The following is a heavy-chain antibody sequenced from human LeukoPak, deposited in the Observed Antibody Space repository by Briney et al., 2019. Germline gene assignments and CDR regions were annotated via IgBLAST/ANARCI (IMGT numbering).Heavy chain of an antibody. Sequence: GGSLRLSCAASGFSFSTYAMSWVRQAPGKGLEWVSSISSSSSYIYYADSVKGRFTISRDNAKNSLYPQMNSLRAEDTAVYYCARDSPYYYDSSGQPNYFDYWGQGTLVTVSS. V-gene: IGHV3-21*01. D-gene: IGHD3-22*01. CDR2: ISSSSSYI. CDR1: GFSFSTYA. CDR3: ARDSPYYYDSSGQPNYFDY. J-gene: IGHJ4*02.